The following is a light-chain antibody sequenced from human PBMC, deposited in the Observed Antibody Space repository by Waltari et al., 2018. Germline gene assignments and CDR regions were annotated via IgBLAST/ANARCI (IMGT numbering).Light chain of an antibody. CDR2: DVT. J-gene: IGLJ1*01. Sequence: QSALTQPASVSGSPGKSITISCTGTTSDVGYFNYVSWYQQHPGKAPKLMIYDVTHRPSGVSKRFSGSRSGNTASLTISGLQAEDEADYYCSSYSSTSSLFVFGTGTKVTVL. V-gene: IGLV2-14*03. CDR1: TSDVGYFNY. CDR3: SSYSSTSSLFV.